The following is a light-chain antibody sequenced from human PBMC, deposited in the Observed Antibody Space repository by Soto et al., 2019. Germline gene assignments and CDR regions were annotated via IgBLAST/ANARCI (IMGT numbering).Light chain of an antibody. J-gene: IGKJ2*01. CDR1: QRISTS. Sequence: IQMTQSPSSLSASVGDRVTITCRASQRISTSLTWYQHQVGRAPKLLIYAASSLQTGVPSRFGGSGSGTDFTLTISSLQPEDFATYYCQQSYLTPRTFGQGTKLEIK. CDR2: AAS. V-gene: IGKV1-39*01. CDR3: QQSYLTPRT.